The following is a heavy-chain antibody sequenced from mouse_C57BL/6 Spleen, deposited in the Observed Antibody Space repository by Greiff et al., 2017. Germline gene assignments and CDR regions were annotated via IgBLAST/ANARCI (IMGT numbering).Heavy chain of an antibody. CDR1: GFNIKDYY. CDR2: IDPEDGDT. D-gene: IGHD1-1*01. V-gene: IGHV14-1*01. Sequence: EVQLQQSGAELVRPGASVKLSCTASGFNIKDYYMHWVKQRPEQGLEWIGRIDPEDGDTEYAPKFQGKATMTADTSSNTAYLQLSSLTSEDTAIYYCARERYYYGSVYAMDYWGQGTSVTVSS. CDR3: ARERYYYGSVYAMDY. J-gene: IGHJ4*01.